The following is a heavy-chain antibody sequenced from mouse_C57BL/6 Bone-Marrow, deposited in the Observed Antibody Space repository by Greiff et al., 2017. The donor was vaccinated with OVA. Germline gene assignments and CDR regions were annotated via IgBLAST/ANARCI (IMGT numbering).Heavy chain of an antibody. CDR2: INSDGGST. Sequence: EVKLVESGGGLVQPGESLKLSCESNAYEFPSHDMSWVRKTPEKRLELVAAINSDGGSTYYPDTMERRFIISRDNTKKTLYLQMSSLRSEDTALYYCARHGGLRRDWYFDVWGTGTTVTVSS. V-gene: IGHV5-2*01. CDR1: AYEFPSHD. J-gene: IGHJ1*03. D-gene: IGHD2-4*01. CDR3: ARHGGLRRDWYFDV.